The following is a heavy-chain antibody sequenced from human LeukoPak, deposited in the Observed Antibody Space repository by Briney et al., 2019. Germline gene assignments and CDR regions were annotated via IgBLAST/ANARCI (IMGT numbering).Heavy chain of an antibody. CDR2: FSGSGDT. CDR3: AKGSYYDSSGSFYFDY. J-gene: IGHJ4*02. V-gene: IGHV3-23*01. Sequence: GGSLRLSCAASGFTFSSYAISWVRQAPGKGLEWVSVFSGSGDTYYADSVKGRFTISRDNSKNTLYVQVNSLGTEDTAAYYCAKGSYYDSSGSFYFDYWGLGTLVTVSS. D-gene: IGHD3-22*01. CDR1: GFTFSSYA.